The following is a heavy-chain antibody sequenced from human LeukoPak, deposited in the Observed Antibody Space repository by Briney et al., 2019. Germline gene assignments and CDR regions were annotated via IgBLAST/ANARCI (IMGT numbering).Heavy chain of an antibody. Sequence: PGGSLRLSCAASGFTFSNYAMSWVRQPPGKGLEWIGEIYHSGSTNYNPSLKSRVTISVDKSKNQFSLKLSSVTAADTAVYYCARDLQWPRGKGFDIWGQGTMVTVSS. CDR3: ARDLQWPRGKGFDI. J-gene: IGHJ3*02. CDR1: GFTFSNYAM. V-gene: IGHV4-4*02. D-gene: IGHD6-19*01. CDR2: IYHSGST.